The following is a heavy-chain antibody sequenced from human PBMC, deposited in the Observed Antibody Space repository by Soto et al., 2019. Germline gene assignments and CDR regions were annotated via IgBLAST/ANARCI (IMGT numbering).Heavy chain of an antibody. V-gene: IGHV4-34*01. D-gene: IGHD3-16*02. J-gene: IGHJ4*02. Sequence: SETLSLTCAVYGGSFSDYYWNWIRQTPGKGLEWIGEIDRSGRTKYNPSLKSRVAISVDTSKNQFSLKVTPMTAADTAVYYCALWGSYRSFDNWGQGTLVTVSS. CDR1: GGSFSDYY. CDR2: IDRSGRT. CDR3: ALWGSYRSFDN.